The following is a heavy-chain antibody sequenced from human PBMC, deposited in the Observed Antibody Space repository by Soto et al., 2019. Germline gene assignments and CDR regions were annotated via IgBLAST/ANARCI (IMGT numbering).Heavy chain of an antibody. Sequence: EVQLVESGGGLVQPGGSLRLSCAASGFTFSSYSMHWVRQAPGKGLEWVSYISPSSSSIYYADSVKGRFTISRDNAKNSRYLQMNSLRAEDTAVYYCARVAYYYDSSGYFYWGQGTLVTVSS. V-gene: IGHV3-48*01. CDR2: ISPSSSSI. CDR1: GFTFSSYS. CDR3: ARVAYYYDSSGYFY. D-gene: IGHD3-22*01. J-gene: IGHJ4*02.